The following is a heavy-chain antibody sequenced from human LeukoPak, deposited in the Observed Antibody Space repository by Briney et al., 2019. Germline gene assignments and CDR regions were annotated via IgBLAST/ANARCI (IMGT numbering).Heavy chain of an antibody. CDR1: GFTLSSYG. V-gene: IGHV3-30*02. CDR2: IRYDGSNK. J-gene: IGHJ6*03. D-gene: IGHD2-15*01. Sequence: GGSLRLSCAASGFTLSSYGMHWVRQAPGKGLEWVAFIRYDGSNKYYADSVKGRFTISRDNSKNTLYPQMNSLRAEDTAVYYCAKTLGKFVVVVAATYYMDVWGKGTTVTISS. CDR3: AKTLGKFVVVVAATYYMDV.